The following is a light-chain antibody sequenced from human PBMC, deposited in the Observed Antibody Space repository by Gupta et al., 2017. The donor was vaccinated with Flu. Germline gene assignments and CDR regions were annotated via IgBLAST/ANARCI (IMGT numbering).Light chain of an antibody. V-gene: IGLV2-14*01. CDR1: SSDVGGYNY. CDR3: SSYTSSSTRV. J-gene: IGLJ1*01. CDR2: EVS. Sequence: QSALTNPASVSGSPGQPITIPCTGTSSDVGGYNYVSWYQQHPGKAPKLMIYEVSNRPSGVSNRFSGSKSGNTASLTISGLQAEDEADYYCSSYTSSSTRVFGTGTKVTVL.